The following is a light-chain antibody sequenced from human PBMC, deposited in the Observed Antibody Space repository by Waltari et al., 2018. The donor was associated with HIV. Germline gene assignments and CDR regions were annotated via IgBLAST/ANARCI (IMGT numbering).Light chain of an antibody. Sequence: NFMLTQPHSVSESPGKTVTISCTRRSGGIASNYVQWYQQRPGGAPTTVIYENNQRPSGVPDRFSGSIDSSSNSASLTISGLKTDDEADYYCQSYFASNDVIFGGGTTLTVL. CDR2: ENN. CDR1: SGGIASNY. CDR3: QSYFASNDVI. V-gene: IGLV6-57*04. J-gene: IGLJ2*01.